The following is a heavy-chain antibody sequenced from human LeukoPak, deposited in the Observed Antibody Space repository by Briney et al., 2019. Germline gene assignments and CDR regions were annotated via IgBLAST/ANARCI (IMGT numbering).Heavy chain of an antibody. V-gene: IGHV4-39*01. CDR1: GGSISSISYY. CDR3: ARHSYNYYGLDV. Sequence: SETLSLTCTVSGGSISSISYYWGWIRQPPGKGLEWIGSIHHSGTTNYNPSLKSRVTMSVDTSNNHLSLRLTSVTAADTALYYCARHSYNYYGLDVWGQGTTITVSS. J-gene: IGHJ6*02. CDR2: IHHSGTT.